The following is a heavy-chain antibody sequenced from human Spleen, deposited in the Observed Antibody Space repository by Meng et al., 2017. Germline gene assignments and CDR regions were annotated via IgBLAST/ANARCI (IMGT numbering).Heavy chain of an antibody. V-gene: IGHV1-2*06. CDR2: INPNSGGT. D-gene: IGHD2-15*01. Sequence: QVQVVQSGSELKKPGASVKVSCKASGYTFTGYYMHWVRQAPGQGLEWMGRINPNSGGTNYAQKFQGRVTMTRDTSISTAYMELSRLRSDDTAVYYCASYCSGGSCYSLDYWGQGTLVTVSS. CDR1: GYTFTGYY. CDR3: ASYCSGGSCYSLDY. J-gene: IGHJ4*02.